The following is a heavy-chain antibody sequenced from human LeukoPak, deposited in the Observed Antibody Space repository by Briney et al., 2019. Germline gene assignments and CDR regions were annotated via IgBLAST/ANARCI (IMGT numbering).Heavy chain of an antibody. V-gene: IGHV4-59*01. CDR2: IYYSGST. J-gene: IGHJ4*02. CDR1: GGSISSYY. D-gene: IGHD3-16*01. Sequence: PSETLSLTCTVSGGSISSYYWSWIRRPPGKGLEWIGYIYYSGSTNYNPSLKSRVTISVDTSKNQFSLKLSSVTAADTAVYYCASLGGGGSTFDYWGQGTLVTVSS. CDR3: ASLGGGGSTFDY.